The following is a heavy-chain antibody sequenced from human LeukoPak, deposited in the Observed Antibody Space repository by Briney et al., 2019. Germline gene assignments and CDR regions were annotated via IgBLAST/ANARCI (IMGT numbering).Heavy chain of an antibody. Sequence: GGSLRLSCAASGFTFSDYYMSRIRQAPGKGLEWVSYISSSGSTIYYADSVKGRFTISRDNAKNSLYLQMNSLRAEDTAVYYCARAPKFRLVGVPKGPFDPWGQGTLVTVSS. J-gene: IGHJ5*02. V-gene: IGHV3-11*01. CDR3: ARAPKFRLVGVPKGPFDP. D-gene: IGHD1-26*01. CDR2: ISSSGSTI. CDR1: GFTFSDYY.